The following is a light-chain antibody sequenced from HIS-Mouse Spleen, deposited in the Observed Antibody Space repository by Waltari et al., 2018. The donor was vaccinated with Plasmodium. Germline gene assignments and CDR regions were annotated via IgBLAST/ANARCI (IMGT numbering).Light chain of an antibody. CDR2: DAS. CDR1: SSHVGGYNY. J-gene: IGLJ3*02. V-gene: IGLV2-11*01. CDR3: CSYAGSYTWV. Sequence: QSALTQPRSVSGSPGPSGTISCTGPSSHVGGYNYVSWYQQHPGKAPKLMIYDASNRPSGVPDRFSGSKSGNTASLTISGLQAEDEADYYCCSYAGSYTWVFGGGTKLTVL.